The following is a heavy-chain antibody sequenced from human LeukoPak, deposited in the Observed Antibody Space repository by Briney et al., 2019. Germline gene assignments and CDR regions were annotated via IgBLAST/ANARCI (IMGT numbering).Heavy chain of an antibody. V-gene: IGHV1-69*13. J-gene: IGHJ4*02. CDR1: GCTFSSYA. Sequence: ASVKVSCKASGCTFSSYAISWVRQAPGQGLEWMGGIIPIFGTANYAQKFQGRVTITADESTSTAYMELSSLRSEDTAVYYCARAGTIFGVVIHFDYWGQGTLVTVSS. D-gene: IGHD3-3*01. CDR3: ARAGTIFGVVIHFDY. CDR2: IIPIFGTA.